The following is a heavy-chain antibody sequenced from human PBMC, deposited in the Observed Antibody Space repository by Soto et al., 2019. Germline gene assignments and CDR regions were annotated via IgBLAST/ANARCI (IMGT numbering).Heavy chain of an antibody. CDR1: GFTFSNSS. D-gene: IGHD2-15*01. Sequence: EVQLVESGGGLVKPGGSLRLSCTASGFTFSNSSMNWVRQAPGKGLEWLSSISSSSSFIYSADSVKGRFTISRDNATNTVSLQMDSVRPEDTAIYYCARDLSSIFSVIGSGWYFDLWGRGTLVTVSS. CDR2: ISSSSSFI. CDR3: ARDLSSIFSVIGSGWYFDL. V-gene: IGHV3-21*04. J-gene: IGHJ2*01.